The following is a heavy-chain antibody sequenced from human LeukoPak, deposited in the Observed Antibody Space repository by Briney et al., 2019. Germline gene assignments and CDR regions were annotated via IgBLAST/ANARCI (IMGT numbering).Heavy chain of an antibody. CDR3: ARDHTRYFWFDP. V-gene: IGHV4-39*07. J-gene: IGHJ5*02. D-gene: IGHD3-9*01. Sequence: SETLSLTCTVSGGSISSYYWSCIRQPPGKGLEWIGSIYYSGSTYYNPSLKSRVTISVDTSKNQFSLKLSSVTAADTAVYYCARDHTRYFWFDPWGQGTLVTVSS. CDR1: GGSISSYY. CDR2: IYYSGST.